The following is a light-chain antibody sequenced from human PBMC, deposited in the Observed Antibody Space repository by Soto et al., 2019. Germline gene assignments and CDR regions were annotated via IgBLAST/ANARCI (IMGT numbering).Light chain of an antibody. CDR3: QQYGSSPET. CDR1: QSVSSSY. J-gene: IGKJ1*01. V-gene: IGKV3-20*01. CDR2: DAS. Sequence: EIVLTQSPGTLSLSPGERATLSCRASQSVSSSYLAWYQQKPGQAPRLLIYDASSRATGIPDRFSGSGSGTDFTLTISRLEPEDFAVYYFQQYGSSPETFGQGTKGEIK.